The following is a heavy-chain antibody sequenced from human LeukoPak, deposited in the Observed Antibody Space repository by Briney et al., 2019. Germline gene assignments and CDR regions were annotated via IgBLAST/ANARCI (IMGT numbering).Heavy chain of an antibody. CDR2: IYYNGNT. Sequence: SEXXXLTCTVSGGSIRSRSYYWGWSRQPPGKGLEWIGSIYYNGNTYYNPSLKSRVTISVDTSKNQFSLKLSSVTAADTALYYCAREEVWVATFYPFDIWGQGTLVTVSS. J-gene: IGHJ3*02. CDR3: AREEVWVATFYPFDI. CDR1: GGSIRSRSYY. V-gene: IGHV4-39*07. D-gene: IGHD5-12*01.